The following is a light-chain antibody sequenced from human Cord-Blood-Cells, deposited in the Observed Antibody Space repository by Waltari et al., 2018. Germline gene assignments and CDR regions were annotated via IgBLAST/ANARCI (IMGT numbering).Light chain of an antibody. CDR3: AAWDDSLSGHYV. CDR1: SSNIGSNY. J-gene: IGLJ1*01. Sequence: QSVLTQPPSASGTPGQRVTISCSGSSSNIGSNYVYWYKQLPGPAPKLLIYRNNQRPSGVPDRFSGSKSGTSASLAISGLRSEDEADYYCAAWDDSLSGHYVFGTGTKVTVL. CDR2: RNN. V-gene: IGLV1-47*01.